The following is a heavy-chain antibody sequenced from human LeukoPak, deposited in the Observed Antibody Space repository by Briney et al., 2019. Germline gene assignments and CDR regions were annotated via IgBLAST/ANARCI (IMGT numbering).Heavy chain of an antibody. V-gene: IGHV4-39*01. J-gene: IGHJ6*03. Sequence: PSETLSLTCSVSGGSFSSPSFYWAWIRPPPGKGLEWIGNIYYSGSTYYNPSLQSRVTISVDTSKNQFSLKLTSVTAADKAVYYCASMSRGVILGPNYYSYYMDVWGKGATVIVSS. CDR3: ASMSRGVILGPNYYSYYMDV. D-gene: IGHD3-10*01. CDR1: GGSFSSPSFY. CDR2: IYYSGST.